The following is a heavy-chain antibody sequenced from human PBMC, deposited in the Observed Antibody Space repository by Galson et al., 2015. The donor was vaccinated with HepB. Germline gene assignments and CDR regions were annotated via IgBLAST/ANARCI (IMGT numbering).Heavy chain of an antibody. Sequence: SLRLSCAVSGFTFSNYPMHWVRQAPGKGLEWVSAISYNGNSVYYAGSVKGRFTISRDNSKNTLFLQMSSLRLEDTAVYYCASGGILLLAYWGPGTLVTVSS. CDR1: GFTFSNYP. D-gene: IGHD2/OR15-2a*01. J-gene: IGHJ4*02. CDR3: ASGGILLLAY. CDR2: ISYNGNSV. V-gene: IGHV3-30-3*01.